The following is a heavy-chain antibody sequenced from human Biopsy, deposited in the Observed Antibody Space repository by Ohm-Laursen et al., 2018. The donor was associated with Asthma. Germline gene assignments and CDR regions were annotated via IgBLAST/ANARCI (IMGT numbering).Heavy chain of an antibody. CDR3: AKDVFPGWELRRGPDY. D-gene: IGHD1-26*01. V-gene: IGHV3-30*18. CDR2: ISFDGSNK. J-gene: IGHJ4*02. Sequence: SLRLSCTASGFTFGDYWMSWVRQTPGKGLDWVAVISFDGSNKNYTDSVKGRFTISRDNSRNTLHLQMNSLRAEDTAVYYCAKDVFPGWELRRGPDYWGQGTLVTVSS. CDR1: GFTFGDYW.